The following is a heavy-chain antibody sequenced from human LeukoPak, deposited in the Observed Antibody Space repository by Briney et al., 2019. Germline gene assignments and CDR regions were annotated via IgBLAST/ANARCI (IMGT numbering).Heavy chain of an antibody. V-gene: IGHV3-23*01. D-gene: IGHD4-17*01. Sequence: PGGSLRLSCVASGFAFSSYWMTWVRQAPGKGLEWVSAISGSGGSTYYADSVKGRFTISRDNSKNTLYLQMNSLRAEDTAVYYCAKLAVTPTDAFDIWGQGTMVTVSS. CDR1: GFAFSSYW. J-gene: IGHJ3*02. CDR2: ISGSGGST. CDR3: AKLAVTPTDAFDI.